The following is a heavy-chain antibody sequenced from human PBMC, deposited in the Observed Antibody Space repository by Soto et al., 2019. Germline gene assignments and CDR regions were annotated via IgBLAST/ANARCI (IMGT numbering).Heavy chain of an antibody. V-gene: IGHV3-15*07. CDR2: IKSKTDGGTA. Sequence: EVQLVESGGGLVKPGGSLRLSCAASGFTFSNAWMNWVRQAPGKVLAWVGRIKSKTDGGTADYAAHAKGRHNISRDDPKNSLYRQMSSLKTEDTAVYYCNTDLEGLVWGQGTLVTVST. D-gene: IGHD2-8*02. J-gene: IGHJ4*02. CDR1: GFTFSNAW. CDR3: NTDLEGLV.